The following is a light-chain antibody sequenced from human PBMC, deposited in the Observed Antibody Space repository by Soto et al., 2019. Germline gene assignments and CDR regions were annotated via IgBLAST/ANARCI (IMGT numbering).Light chain of an antibody. CDR3: RVWDSGLNVYV. Sequence: QSVLTQPPSVSAAPGHKVTISCSGTASNIGNDYVSWYQQLPGEAPQLLIYDNNRRPSGIPDRFSGSRSDTSATLGITGLQTRDQADSYCRVWDSGLNVYVFGRGPK. CDR2: DNN. CDR1: ASNIGNDY. J-gene: IGLJ6*01. V-gene: IGLV1-51*01.